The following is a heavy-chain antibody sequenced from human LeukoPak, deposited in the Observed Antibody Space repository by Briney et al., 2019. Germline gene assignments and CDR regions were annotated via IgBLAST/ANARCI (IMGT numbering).Heavy chain of an antibody. CDR1: GGSISSGSYY. V-gene: IGHV4-39*07. D-gene: IGHD6-25*01. CDR3: ARVNSARLPYDY. Sequence: KTSETLSLTCTVSGGSISSGSYYWGWIRQPPGKGLEWIGTIYYSGSTYYNPSLKSRVTISVDTSKNHFSLKLSSVTAADTAVYYCARVNSARLPYDYWGQGTLVTVSS. J-gene: IGHJ4*02. CDR2: IYYSGST.